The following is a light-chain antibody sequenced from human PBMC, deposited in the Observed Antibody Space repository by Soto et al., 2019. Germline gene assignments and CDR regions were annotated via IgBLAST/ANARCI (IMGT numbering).Light chain of an antibody. V-gene: IGKV1-6*01. CDR2: GAS. CDR1: QAIRHD. Sequence: AIQMTQSPSSLPASIGDRVTISCRAIQAIRHDLGWYQQKPGRAPKLLIYGASHLEGGVPSRFSGRGSGTDFTLTITTLQPEDVATYYCLQDYSFPWTFGQGTKVELK. J-gene: IGKJ1*01. CDR3: LQDYSFPWT.